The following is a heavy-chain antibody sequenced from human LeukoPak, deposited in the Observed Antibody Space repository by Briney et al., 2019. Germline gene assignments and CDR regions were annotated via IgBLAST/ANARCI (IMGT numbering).Heavy chain of an antibody. CDR2: IIPIYGTA. Sequence: GASVKVSCKASGGTFSSYAIIWVRQAPGQGLEWMGGIIPIYGTANYAQKFQGRVTITTDESTSTAYMELSSLRSEDTAVYYCARGVVAATDYYYYYYMDVWGKGTTVTVSS. CDR3: ARGVVAATDYYYYYYMDV. V-gene: IGHV1-69*05. CDR1: GGTFSSYA. J-gene: IGHJ6*03. D-gene: IGHD2-15*01.